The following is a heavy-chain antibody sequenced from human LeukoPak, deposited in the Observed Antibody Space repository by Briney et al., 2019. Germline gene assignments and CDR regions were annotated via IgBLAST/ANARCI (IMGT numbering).Heavy chain of an antibody. V-gene: IGHV3-7*01. CDR1: GFTFRTSW. CDR3: ARDRGYSSFDY. J-gene: IGHJ4*02. CDR2: INPDGSEK. Sequence: HTGGSLRLSCGASGFTFRTSWMNWVRQAPGKGLEWVASINPDGSEKYSVDSVKGRFTISRDNAKNSLYLQMNSLRAEDTAVYYCARDRGYSSFDYWGQGTLVTVSS. D-gene: IGHD6-19*01.